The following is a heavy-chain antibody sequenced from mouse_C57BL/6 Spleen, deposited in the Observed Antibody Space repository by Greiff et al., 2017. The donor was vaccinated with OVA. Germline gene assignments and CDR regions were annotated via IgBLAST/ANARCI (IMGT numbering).Heavy chain of an antibody. J-gene: IGHJ4*01. V-gene: IGHV1-76*01. D-gene: IGHD2-1*01. CDR2: IYPGSGNT. CDR1: GYTFTDYY. Sequence: VQLQQSGAELVRPGASVKLSCKASGYTFTDYYINWVKQRPGQGLEWIARIYPGSGNTYYNEKFKGKATLTAEKSSSTAYMQLSSLTSEDSAVYFCARTPPLPHYYAMDYWGQGTSVTVSS. CDR3: ARTPPLPHYYAMDY.